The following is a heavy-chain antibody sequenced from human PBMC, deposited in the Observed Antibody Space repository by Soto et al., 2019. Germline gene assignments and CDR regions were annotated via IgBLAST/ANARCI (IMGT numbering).Heavy chain of an antibody. V-gene: IGHV4-39*01. CDR3: ARSSIVVVPAAMPEYHFDY. J-gene: IGHJ4*02. Sequence: PSETLSLTCTVSGGSISSSSYYWGWIRQPPGKGLEWIGSIYYSGSTYYNPSLKSRVTISVDTSKNQFSLKLSSVTAADTAVYYCARSSIVVVPAAMPEYHFDYWGQGTLVTVSS. CDR1: GGSISSSSYY. CDR2: IYYSGST. D-gene: IGHD2-2*01.